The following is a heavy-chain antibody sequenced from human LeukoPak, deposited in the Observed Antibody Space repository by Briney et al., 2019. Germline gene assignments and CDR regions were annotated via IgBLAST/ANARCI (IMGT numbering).Heavy chain of an antibody. CDR2: IHHSGST. Sequence: SETLSLTCAVYGGSFYGYYWSWFRQFPGKGLEWIGEIHHSGSTNYNPSLESRVSISVDTSKNQFSLKLSSVTAADTAVYYCARRGLWQGFYFDYWGQGTLVTVSS. D-gene: IGHD5-18*01. V-gene: IGHV4-34*01. CDR3: ARRGLWQGFYFDY. J-gene: IGHJ4*02. CDR1: GGSFYGYY.